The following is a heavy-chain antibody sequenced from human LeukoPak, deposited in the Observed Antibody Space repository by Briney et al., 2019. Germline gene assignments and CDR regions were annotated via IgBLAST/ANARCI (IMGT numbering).Heavy chain of an antibody. Sequence: GGSLRLSCAASGFAFSKYWMHWVGQVPGKGLIWVSRINDDGSATFYADSVKGRFTISRDNAKNTLFLQINSLRAEDTAVYYCAREILAPGKTHDYWGQGTLVTVSS. CDR2: INDDGSAT. V-gene: IGHV3-74*01. J-gene: IGHJ4*02. CDR3: AREILAPGKTHDY. CDR1: GFAFSKYW.